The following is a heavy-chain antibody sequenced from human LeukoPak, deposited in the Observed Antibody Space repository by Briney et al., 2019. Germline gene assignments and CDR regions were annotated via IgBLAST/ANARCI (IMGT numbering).Heavy chain of an antibody. CDR1: GFIFSSYS. V-gene: IGHV3-48*04. D-gene: IGHD1-7*01. J-gene: IGHJ6*03. CDR2: ISSSSTTI. CDR3: ARNRFPITGTTNNYYYMDV. Sequence: AGGSLRLSCAASGFIFSSYSMSWVRQAPGKGLEWLSYISSSSTTIYYADSVKGRFTISRDNAKNSLYLQMNSLKAEDTAVYYCARNRFPITGTTNNYYYMDVWGKGATVTVSS.